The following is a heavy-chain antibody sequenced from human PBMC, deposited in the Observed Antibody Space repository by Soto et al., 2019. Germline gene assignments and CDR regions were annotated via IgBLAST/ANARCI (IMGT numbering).Heavy chain of an antibody. CDR2: INSDGSST. D-gene: IGHD3-10*01. V-gene: IGHV3-74*01. CDR3: ARAESYVLLWFGELYYFDY. Sequence: GGALRLSCAASGFTFSSYWMHWVRQAPGKGLVWVSRINSDGSSTSYADSVKGRFTISRDNAKNTLYLQMNSLRAEDTAVYYCARAESYVLLWFGELYYFDYWGQGTLVTVSS. J-gene: IGHJ4*02. CDR1: GFTFSSYW.